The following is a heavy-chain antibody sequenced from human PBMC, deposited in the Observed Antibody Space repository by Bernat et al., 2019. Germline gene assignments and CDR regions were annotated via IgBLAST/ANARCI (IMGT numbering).Heavy chain of an antibody. CDR1: GFTFSSYA. CDR3: ARPREVTPRYYGMDV. V-gene: IGHV3-30-3*01. CDR2: ISYDGSNK. D-gene: IGHD4-23*01. Sequence: QVQLVESGGGVVQPGRSLRLSCAASGFTFSSYAMHWVRQAPGKGLEGVAVISYDGSNKYYADSVKGRFTSSRDNSKNTLYLQMNSLRAEDTAVYYCARPREVTPRYYGMDVWGQGTTVTVSS. J-gene: IGHJ6*02.